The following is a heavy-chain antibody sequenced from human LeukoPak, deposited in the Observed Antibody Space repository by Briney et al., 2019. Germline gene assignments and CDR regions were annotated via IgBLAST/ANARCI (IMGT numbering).Heavy chain of an antibody. J-gene: IGHJ4*02. V-gene: IGHV3-30*02. CDR3: ARVDRGKGFDY. Sequence: GGSLRLSCAASGFTFSGYGMHWVRQAPGKGLEWVAFIRYDGINKYYVDSVKGRFTISRDNSKNTLYLQMNILRTEDTAVYYRARVDRGKGFDYWGQGTLVTVSS. CDR1: GFTFSGYG. CDR2: IRYDGINK. D-gene: IGHD3-10*01.